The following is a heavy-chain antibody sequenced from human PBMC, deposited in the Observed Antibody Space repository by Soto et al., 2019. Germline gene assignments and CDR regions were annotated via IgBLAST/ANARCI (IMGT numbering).Heavy chain of an antibody. Sequence: AGVLRLSCSASGFTFSSYAMHWVRQAPGKGLEYVSAISSNGGSTYYADSVKGRFTISRDNSKNTLYLQMSSLRAEDTAVYYCVKDLVYASSFDPWGQGTLVTVSS. V-gene: IGHV3-64D*08. J-gene: IGHJ5*02. D-gene: IGHD2-8*01. CDR1: GFTFSSYA. CDR3: VKDLVYASSFDP. CDR2: ISSNGGST.